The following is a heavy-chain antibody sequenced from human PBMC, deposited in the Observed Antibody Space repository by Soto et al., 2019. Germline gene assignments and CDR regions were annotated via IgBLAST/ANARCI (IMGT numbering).Heavy chain of an antibody. D-gene: IGHD1-26*01. V-gene: IGHV4-39*01. CDR1: GGSITTSSHY. CDR3: ATQEVGGSYIYTFDP. CDR2: IYYDGNT. J-gene: IGHJ5*02. Sequence: SETLSLTCTVSGGSITTSSHYWGWIRQSPGKGLECIGNIYYDGNTYYNPSLKSRVTISVDTSKNQFSLKLSSVTAADTAVYYCATQEVGGSYIYTFDPWGQGTLVTVSS.